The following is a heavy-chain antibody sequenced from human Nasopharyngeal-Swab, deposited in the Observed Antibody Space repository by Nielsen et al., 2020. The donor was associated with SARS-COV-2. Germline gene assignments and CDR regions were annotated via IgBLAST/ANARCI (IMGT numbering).Heavy chain of an antibody. CDR1: GFTFSSYA. V-gene: IGHV3-64D*06. D-gene: IGHD6-19*01. J-gene: IGHJ6*02. CDR3: VKAGLGFRIAAAETGIAVAGTVGGYGMDV. Sequence: GESLKISCSASGFTFSSYAMHWVRQAPGKGLEYVSAISSNGGSTYYADSVKGGFTISRDNSKNTLYLQMSSLRAEDTAVYYCVKAGLGFRIAAAETGIAVAGTVGGYGMDVWGQGTTVTVSS. CDR2: ISSNGGST.